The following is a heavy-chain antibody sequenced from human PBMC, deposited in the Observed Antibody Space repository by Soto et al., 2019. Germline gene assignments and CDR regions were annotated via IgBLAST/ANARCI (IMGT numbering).Heavy chain of an antibody. V-gene: IGHV3-48*01. D-gene: IGHD3-10*01. CDR3: ARGFGVTSIDY. J-gene: IGHJ4*02. CDR1: GFTFSSYS. Sequence: PGGSLRLSCAASGFTFSSYSMNWVRQAPGKGLEWVSYISSSSSTIYYADSVKGRFTISRDNAKNSLYLQMNSLRAEDTAVYYCARGFGVTSIDYWGQGTLVTVSS. CDR2: ISSSSSTI.